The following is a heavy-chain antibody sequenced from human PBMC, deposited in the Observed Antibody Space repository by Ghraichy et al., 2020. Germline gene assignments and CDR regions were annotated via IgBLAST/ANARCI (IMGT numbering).Heavy chain of an antibody. CDR3: ARSYYYGMDV. Sequence: SETLSLTCTVSGGSISSYYWSWIRQPPGKGLEWIGYIYYSGSTNYNPSLKSRVTISVDTSKNQFSLKLSSVTAADTAVYYCARSYYYGMDVWGQGTTVTVSS. V-gene: IGHV4-59*01. CDR2: IYYSGST. CDR1: GGSISSYY. J-gene: IGHJ6*02.